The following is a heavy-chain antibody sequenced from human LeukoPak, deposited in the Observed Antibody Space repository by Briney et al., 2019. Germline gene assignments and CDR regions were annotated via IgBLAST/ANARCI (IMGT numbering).Heavy chain of an antibody. J-gene: IGHJ4*02. D-gene: IGHD3-10*01. V-gene: IGHV4-59*08. CDR3: ASGVLWFGEFELDY. Sequence: SEALSLTCTVSGGSISSYYWSWIRQPPGKGLEWIGYIYYSGSTNYNPSLKSRVTISVDTSKNQFSLKLSSVTAADTAVYYCASGVLWFGEFELDYWGQGTLVTVSS. CDR1: GGSISSYY. CDR2: IYYSGST.